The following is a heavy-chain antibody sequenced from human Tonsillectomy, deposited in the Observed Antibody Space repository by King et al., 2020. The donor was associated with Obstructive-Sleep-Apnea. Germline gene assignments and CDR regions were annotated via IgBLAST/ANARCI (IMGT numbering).Heavy chain of an antibody. D-gene: IGHD2-2*02. CDR1: GGSISSSTYY. V-gene: IGHV4-39*07. CDR2: IYYSGST. J-gene: IGHJ4*02. Sequence: QLQESGPGLVKPSETLSLTCTVSGGSISSSTYYWGWIRQPPGKGLEWIGNIYYSGSTYYNPSLKSRVNISVDTSKNQFSLKLSSVTAADTAVYYCVRYQPLLYLETEYYFDYWGQGTQVTVSS. CDR3: VRYQPLLYLETEYYFDY.